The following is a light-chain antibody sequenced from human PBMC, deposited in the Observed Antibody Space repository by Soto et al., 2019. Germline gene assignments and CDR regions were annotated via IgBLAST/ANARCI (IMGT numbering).Light chain of an antibody. Sequence: DIQMTQSPSSLSASVGDRVTITCRASQDVSSWLAWYQQKPATAPKTLIYATSTLQSGVPSRFSGSGSGTDFTLTIISLQPEDFAAYYCQQYDRYPRTFGGGTKVEI. CDR1: QDVSSW. V-gene: IGKV1D-16*01. CDR2: ATS. CDR3: QQYDRYPRT. J-gene: IGKJ4*01.